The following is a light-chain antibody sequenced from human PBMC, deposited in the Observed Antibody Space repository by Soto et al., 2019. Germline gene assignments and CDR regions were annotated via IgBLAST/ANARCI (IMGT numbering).Light chain of an antibody. V-gene: IGKV3-15*01. CDR1: QSVSSN. J-gene: IGKJ5*01. Sequence: EIVMTQSPATLSVSPGERATLSCRASQSVSSNLAWYQQKPGQAPRLLIYGASTRATGIPARFSGSGSGTDFTLTIGTLQAEDFAVYYCQQYNNWPPITFGQGTRLEIK. CDR2: GAS. CDR3: QQYNNWPPIT.